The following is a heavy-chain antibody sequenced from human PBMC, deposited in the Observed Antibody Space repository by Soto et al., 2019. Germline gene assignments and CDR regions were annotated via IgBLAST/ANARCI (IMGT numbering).Heavy chain of an antibody. D-gene: IGHD4-17*01. V-gene: IGHV1-18*01. Sequence: QVQLVQSGAEVKKPGASVKVSCKASGYTFTSYGISWVRQAPGQGLEWMGWISAYNGNTNYAQKLQGRVTMTTDTSXXTAYMELRSLRSDDTAVYYCARDRGGYGDTNWFDPWGQGTLVTVSS. J-gene: IGHJ5*02. CDR2: ISAYNGNT. CDR3: ARDRGGYGDTNWFDP. CDR1: GYTFTSYG.